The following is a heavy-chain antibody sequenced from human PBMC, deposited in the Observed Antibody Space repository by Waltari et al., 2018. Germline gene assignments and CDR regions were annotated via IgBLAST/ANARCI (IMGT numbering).Heavy chain of an antibody. J-gene: IGHJ4*02. CDR2: IYYTGST. CDR3: ARDAPDGDYLDY. D-gene: IGHD4-17*01. V-gene: IGHV4-30-4*08. Sequence: QVLLRESGPGLVKPSLTLSLTCTVSGDSISSGGNYWSWVRQSPGKGLEWIGYIYYTGSTYYNPSLESRLTISVDTSKNQFSLKLHSVTAADTGLYYCARDAPDGDYLDYWGQGTLVTVSS. CDR1: GDSISSGGNY.